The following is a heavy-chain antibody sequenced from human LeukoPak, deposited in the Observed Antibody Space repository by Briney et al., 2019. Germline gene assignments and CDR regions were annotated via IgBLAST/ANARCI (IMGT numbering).Heavy chain of an antibody. CDR1: GGSFSDYH. CDR3: ASEIFGVRY. Sequence: SETLSLTCAVYGGSFSDYHWSWLRQAPGRGLDWIGEINHGGSTNYNPSLKSRVTMSVDTSKNQFSLKLSSVTAADTAVYYCASEIFGVRYWGQGTLVTVSS. V-gene: IGHV4-34*01. D-gene: IGHD3-3*01. CDR2: INHGGST. J-gene: IGHJ4*02.